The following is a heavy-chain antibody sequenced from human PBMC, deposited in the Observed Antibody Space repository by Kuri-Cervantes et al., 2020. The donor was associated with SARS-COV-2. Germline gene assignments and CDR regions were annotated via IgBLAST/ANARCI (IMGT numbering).Heavy chain of an antibody. Sequence: TCAASGFTVSSNYMSWVRQAPGKGLEWVSSISSSSSYIYYADSVKGRFTISRDNAKNSLYLQMNSLRAEDTAVYYCARGWITMIAGSWGQGTLVTVSS. CDR1: GFTVSSNY. CDR3: ARGWITMIAGS. CDR2: ISSSSSYI. V-gene: IGHV3-21*01. D-gene: IGHD3-22*01. J-gene: IGHJ4*02.